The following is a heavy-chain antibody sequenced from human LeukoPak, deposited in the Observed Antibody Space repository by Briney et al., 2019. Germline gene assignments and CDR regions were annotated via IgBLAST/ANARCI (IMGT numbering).Heavy chain of an antibody. CDR2: IIPIFGIA. CDR1: GGTFSSYA. V-gene: IGHV1-69*05. D-gene: IGHD5-12*01. Sequence: GASVKVSCKASGGTFSSYAISWVRQAPGQGLEWMGGIIPIFGIANYAQKFQGRVTITTDESTSTAYMELSSLRSEDTAVYYCASLRRYSGYDTAFDIWGQGTMVTVSS. J-gene: IGHJ3*02. CDR3: ASLRRYSGYDTAFDI.